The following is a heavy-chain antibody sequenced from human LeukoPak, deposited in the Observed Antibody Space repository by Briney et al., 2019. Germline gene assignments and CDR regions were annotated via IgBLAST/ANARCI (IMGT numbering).Heavy chain of an antibody. CDR3: AKGSGNYWWGNYFDY. Sequence: GGSLRRSCAASGFTFSSYAMSWVRQAPGKGLEWVSAFSGSGGSTYYADSVKGRFTISRDNSKNTLYLQMNSLRDEDTAVYYCAKGSGNYWWGNYFDYWGQGTLVTVSS. D-gene: IGHD1-26*01. V-gene: IGHV3-23*01. J-gene: IGHJ4*02. CDR2: FSGSGGST. CDR1: GFTFSSYA.